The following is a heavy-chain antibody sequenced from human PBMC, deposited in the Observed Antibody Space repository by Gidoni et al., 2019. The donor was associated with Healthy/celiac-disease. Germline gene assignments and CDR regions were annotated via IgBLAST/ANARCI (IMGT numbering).Heavy chain of an antibody. Sequence: EVQLVESGGGLVQPGGSLRLSCSASGFTFSSYAMHWVRQAPGKGLEYVSAISSNGGSTYYADSVKGRFTISRDNSKNTLYLQMSSLRAEDTAVYYCVKPPGGMSRAFDIWGQGTMVTVSS. CDR1: GFTFSSYA. CDR3: VKPPGGMSRAFDI. J-gene: IGHJ3*02. V-gene: IGHV3-64D*06. D-gene: IGHD3-16*01. CDR2: ISSNGGST.